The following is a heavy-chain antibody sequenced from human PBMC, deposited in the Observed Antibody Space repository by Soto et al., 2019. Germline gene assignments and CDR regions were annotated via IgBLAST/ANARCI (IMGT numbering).Heavy chain of an antibody. CDR3: ARLSRGAKWELLLLRPYYFDY. J-gene: IGHJ4*02. CDR2: INHSGST. V-gene: IGHV4-34*01. Sequence: QVQLQQWGAGLLKPSETLSLTCAVYGGSFSGYYWSWIRQPPGKGLEWIGEINHSGSTNYNPSLKSRVTISVATSKNQFSLKLSSVTAADTAVYYCARLSRGAKWELLLLRPYYFDYWGQGTLVTVSS. D-gene: IGHD1-26*01. CDR1: GGSFSGYY.